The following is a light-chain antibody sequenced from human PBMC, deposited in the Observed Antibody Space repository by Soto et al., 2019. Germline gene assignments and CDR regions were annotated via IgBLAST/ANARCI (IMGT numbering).Light chain of an antibody. CDR2: DVS. CDR3: ASYTSSSTYD. Sequence: QSALTQPASVSGSPGQSIAITCTGTSSDVGGYSYVSWYQQQPGKAPKLVISDVSNRPSGVSDRFSGSKSGNTASLTISGLHTEDEADYYCASYTSSSTYDFGTGTKVTV. CDR1: SSDVGGYSY. V-gene: IGLV2-14*01. J-gene: IGLJ1*01.